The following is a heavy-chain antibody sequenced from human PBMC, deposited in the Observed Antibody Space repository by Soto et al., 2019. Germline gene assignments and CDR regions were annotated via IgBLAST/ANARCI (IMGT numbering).Heavy chain of an antibody. CDR1: GGSFSGYY. D-gene: IGHD2-8*02. CDR2: INHSGST. J-gene: IGHJ4*02. V-gene: IGHV4-34*01. Sequence: QVQLQPWGAGLLKPSETLSLTCAVYGGSFSGYYWTWIRQPPGTGLEWSGEINHSGSTNYNPSLKSRVTISVDTSKNQFSLKLTSVTAADTAVYYCARDKITGLFDYWGKGTLVTVSS. CDR3: ARDKITGLFDY.